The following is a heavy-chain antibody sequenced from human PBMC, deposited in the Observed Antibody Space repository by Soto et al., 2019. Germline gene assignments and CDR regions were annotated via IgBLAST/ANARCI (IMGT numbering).Heavy chain of an antibody. CDR2: IYYSGST. CDR3: ARGQRPGRFGVVIIGAFDI. V-gene: IGHV4-59*01. J-gene: IGHJ3*02. CDR1: GGSISSYY. D-gene: IGHD3-3*01. Sequence: SETLSLTCTVSGGSISSYYWSWIRQPPGKGLEWIGYIYYSGSTNYNPSLKSRVTISVDTSKIQFSLKLSSVTAADTAVYYCARGQRPGRFGVVIIGAFDIWGQGTMVTVSS.